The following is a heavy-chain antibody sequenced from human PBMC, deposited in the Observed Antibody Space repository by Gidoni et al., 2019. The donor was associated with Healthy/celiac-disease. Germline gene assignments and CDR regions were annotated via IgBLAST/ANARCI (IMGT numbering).Heavy chain of an antibody. CDR1: GYTFTGYY. CDR2: MNPNSGGT. D-gene: IGHD1-26*01. J-gene: IGHJ4*02. V-gene: IGHV1-2*02. Sequence: VQLVQSGAEVKKPGASVKVSCKASGYTFTGYYMHWVRQAPGQGLEWMGGMNPNSGGTNYAQKFQGRVTMTRDTSISTAYMELSRLGSDDTAVDYCASERGSSGSSTFDYWGQGTLVTVSS. CDR3: ASERGSSGSSTFDY.